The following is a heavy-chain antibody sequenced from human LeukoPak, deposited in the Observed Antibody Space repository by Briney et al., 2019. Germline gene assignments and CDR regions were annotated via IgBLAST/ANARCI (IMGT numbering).Heavy chain of an antibody. CDR1: GFTFSSYG. CDR2: IWYDGSNK. V-gene: IGHV3-33*01. J-gene: IGHJ4*02. Sequence: PGGSLRLSCVASGFTFSSYGMHWVRQAPGKGLEWVAVIWYDGSNKYYADSVKGRFTISRDNSKNTLYLQMNSLRAEDTAVYYCARDRTIFGVAPGDYWGQGTLVTVSS. CDR3: ARDRTIFGVAPGDY. D-gene: IGHD3-3*01.